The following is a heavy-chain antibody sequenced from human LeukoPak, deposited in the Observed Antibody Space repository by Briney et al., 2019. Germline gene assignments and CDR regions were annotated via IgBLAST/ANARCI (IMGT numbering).Heavy chain of an antibody. D-gene: IGHD3-3*01. Sequence: PGGSLRLSCAASGLTVSSNDMTWVRQAPGKGLEWVSVIYGGGSTYYADSVKGRFTISRDNFKNTLYLQMNSLRVEDTAVYYCARGWGGPTPHIDYWGQGTLVTASS. CDR3: ARGWGGPTPHIDY. CDR2: IYGGGST. CDR1: GLTVSSND. J-gene: IGHJ4*02. V-gene: IGHV3-53*01.